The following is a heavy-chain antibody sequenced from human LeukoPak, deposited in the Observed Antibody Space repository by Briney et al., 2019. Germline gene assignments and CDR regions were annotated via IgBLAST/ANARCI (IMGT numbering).Heavy chain of an antibody. CDR1: GASINSGSFY. V-gene: IGHV4-61*02. J-gene: IGHJ5*02. Sequence: SETLSLTCTVSGASINSGSFYWSWIRQPAGKGLEWVGRIYSNGNTNYNPSLKSRVTISVDTSKNQFSLKLSSVTAADTAVYYCARRLGSSSGWFDPWGQGTLVTVSS. D-gene: IGHD6-6*01. CDR2: IYSNGNT. CDR3: ARRLGSSSGWFDP.